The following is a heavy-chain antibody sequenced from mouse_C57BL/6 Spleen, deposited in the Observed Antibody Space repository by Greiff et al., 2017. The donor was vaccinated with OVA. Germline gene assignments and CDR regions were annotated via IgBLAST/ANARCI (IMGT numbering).Heavy chain of an antibody. V-gene: IGHV1-59*01. CDR1: GYTFTSYW. CDR2: IDPSDSYT. Sequence: VQLQQPGAELVRPGTSVKLSCKASGYTFTSYWMHWVKQRPGQGLEWIGVIDPSDSYTNYNQKFKGKATLTVDTSSSTAYMQLSSLTSEDSAVYNCASERYDVSSYRAMDYWGQGTSVTVSS. D-gene: IGHD1-1*01. J-gene: IGHJ4*01. CDR3: ASERYDVSSYRAMDY.